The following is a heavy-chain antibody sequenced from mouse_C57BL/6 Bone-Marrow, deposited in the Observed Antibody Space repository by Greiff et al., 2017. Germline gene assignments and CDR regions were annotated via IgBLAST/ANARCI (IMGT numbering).Heavy chain of an antibody. CDR2: INPSSGYT. CDR1: GYTFTSYT. Sequence: VQLQESGAELARPGASVKMSCKASGYTFTSYTMHWVNQRPGQGLEWIGYINPSSGYTKYNQKFKDKATLTADKSSSTAYMQLSSLTSEDSAVYYCATSTKWYFDVWGTGTTVTVSS. D-gene: IGHD2-1*01. V-gene: IGHV1-4*01. J-gene: IGHJ1*03. CDR3: ATSTKWYFDV.